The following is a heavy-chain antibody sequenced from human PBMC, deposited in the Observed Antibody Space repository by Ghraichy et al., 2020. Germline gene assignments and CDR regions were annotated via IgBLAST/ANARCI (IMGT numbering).Heavy chain of an antibody. CDR2: INHSGST. Sequence: SETLSLTCAVYGGSFSGYYWSWIRQPPGKGLEWIGEINHSGSTNYNPSLKSRVTISVDTSKNQFSLKLSSVTAADTAVYYCARGGPRITIFGVVEKNLDYWGQGTLVTVSS. CDR3: ARGGPRITIFGVVEKNLDY. V-gene: IGHV4-34*01. D-gene: IGHD3-3*01. CDR1: GGSFSGYY. J-gene: IGHJ4*02.